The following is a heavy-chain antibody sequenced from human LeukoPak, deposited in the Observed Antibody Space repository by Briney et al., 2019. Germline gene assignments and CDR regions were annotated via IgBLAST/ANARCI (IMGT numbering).Heavy chain of an antibody. D-gene: IGHD3-10*01. CDR3: ARYYGSDVGVLY. J-gene: IGHJ4*02. CDR2: IRNDGSIK. Sequence: PGGSLRLSCAASGFTFSNYGMHWVRQAPGKGLEWVAFIRNDGSIKYYADSVKGRFTISRDNSKNSLYLQMSSLRAEDTAVYYCARYYGSDVGVLYWGQGTPVTVSS. V-gene: IGHV3-30*02. CDR1: GFTFSNYG.